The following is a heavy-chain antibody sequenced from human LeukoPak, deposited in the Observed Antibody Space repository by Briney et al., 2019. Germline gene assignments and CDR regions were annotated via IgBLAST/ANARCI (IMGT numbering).Heavy chain of an antibody. V-gene: IGHV4-4*02. CDR1: GRSISSSNG. CDR2: IYHSGST. Sequence: PSETLSLTCAVSGRSISSSNGWSWVRQPPGKGLECIGEIYHSGSTNYNPSLKTRVTISVDKSKNQFSLKLSSVTAADTAVYYCARGTGQWLVFDYWGQGTLVTVSS. CDR3: ARGTGQWLVFDY. D-gene: IGHD6-19*01. J-gene: IGHJ4*02.